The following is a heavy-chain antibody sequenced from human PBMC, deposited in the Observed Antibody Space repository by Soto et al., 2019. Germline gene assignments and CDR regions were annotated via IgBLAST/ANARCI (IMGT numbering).Heavy chain of an antibody. CDR3: ATACAQWLEGSRADY. Sequence: GGSLRLSCAASGFIFGTYTMNWVGQAPGKGLEWVSSISNSGTYVTYADTVKGRFTISRDNDKNSLFLQMNSLRADDTAVYYCATACAQWLEGSRADYWGPGTLVTVSS. J-gene: IGHJ4*02. V-gene: IGHV3-21*06. CDR1: GFIFGTYT. D-gene: IGHD6-19*01. CDR2: ISNSGTYV.